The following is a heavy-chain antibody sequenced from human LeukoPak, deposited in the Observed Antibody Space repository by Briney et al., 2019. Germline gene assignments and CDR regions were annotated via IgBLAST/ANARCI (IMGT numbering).Heavy chain of an antibody. CDR1: DASISSSTYY. V-gene: IGHV4-39*01. D-gene: IGHD6-19*01. CDR2: IYYSGST. CDR3: ARHTGGWPIDY. J-gene: IGHJ4*02. Sequence: SETLSLTCTVSDASISSSTYYWGWIRQPPGKGLEWIGSIYYSGSTYYNPSLRSRVTIFVDTSKNQFSLRLSSVTAADTAVYYCARHTGGWPIDYWGQGTLVTVSS.